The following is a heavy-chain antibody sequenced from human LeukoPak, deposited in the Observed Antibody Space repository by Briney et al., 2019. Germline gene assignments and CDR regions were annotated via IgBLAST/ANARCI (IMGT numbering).Heavy chain of an antibody. Sequence: SETLSLTCTVSGGSISSSSYYWGWIRQPPGKGLEWIGSIYYSGSTYYSPSLKSRVTISVDTSKNQFSLKLSSVTAADTAVYYCARVIVVVPAAMSEVSWFDPWGQGTLVTVSS. CDR2: IYYSGST. CDR1: GGSISSSSYY. D-gene: IGHD2-2*01. V-gene: IGHV4-39*07. CDR3: ARVIVVVPAAMSEVSWFDP. J-gene: IGHJ5*02.